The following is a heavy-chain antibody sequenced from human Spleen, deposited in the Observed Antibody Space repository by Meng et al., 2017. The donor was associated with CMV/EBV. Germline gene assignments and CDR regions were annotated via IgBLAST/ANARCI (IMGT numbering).Heavy chain of an antibody. CDR3: ARQGYYETSGYSSFDY. CDR2: IYPGDSDT. V-gene: IGHV5-51*01. Sequence: GESLKISCKGSGYRFSNYWIGWVRQMPGKGLEWMGIIYPGDSDTGRSAFFQGRGSMSVDKSTSTAYLHWSSLKASDTAMYYCARQGYYETSGYSSFDYLGQGTLVTVSS. D-gene: IGHD3-22*01. CDR1: GYRFSNYW. J-gene: IGHJ4*02.